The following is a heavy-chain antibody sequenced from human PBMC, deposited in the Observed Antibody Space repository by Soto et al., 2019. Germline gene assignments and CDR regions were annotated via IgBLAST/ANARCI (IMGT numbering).Heavy chain of an antibody. CDR3: AHRVGFALAGQSLAFDY. Sequence: SGPTLVNPTQTLTLTCTVSGFSLTSSGVGVGWIRQPPGEALEWLALFYWNDDKRYGPSLKSRLSITRDTSKSQVVLTMTDVDPVDTATYYCAHRVGFALAGQSLAFDYWGQGILVTVSS. J-gene: IGHJ4*02. V-gene: IGHV2-5*01. D-gene: IGHD6-19*01. CDR1: GFSLTSSGVG. CDR2: FYWNDDK.